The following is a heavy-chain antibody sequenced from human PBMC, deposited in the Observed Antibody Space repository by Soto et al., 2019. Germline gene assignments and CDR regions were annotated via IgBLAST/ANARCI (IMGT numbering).Heavy chain of an antibody. CDR2: INPSGGST. J-gene: IGHJ4*02. Sequence: ASVKVSCKASGYTFTSYYMHWVRQAPGQGLEWMGIINPSGGSTSYAQKFQGRVTMTRDTSTSTVYMELSSLRSEDTAVYYCAKDSSGWYGYDYWGQGTLVTVSS. CDR1: GYTFTSYY. V-gene: IGHV1-46*01. D-gene: IGHD6-19*01. CDR3: AKDSSGWYGYDY.